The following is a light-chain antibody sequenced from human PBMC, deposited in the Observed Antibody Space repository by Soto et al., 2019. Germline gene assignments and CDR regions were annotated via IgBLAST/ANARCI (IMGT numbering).Light chain of an antibody. CDR3: QQYGNSPIT. CDR1: QSVSSN. Sequence: EIVMTQSPATLSLSPGERATVSCRASQSVSSNLAWYQQKPGQAPRLLIYGASTRATGIPARFSGSGSGTDFTLTISRLEPEDFAVYYCQQYGNSPITFGQGTRLEIK. J-gene: IGKJ5*01. CDR2: GAS. V-gene: IGKV3-20*01.